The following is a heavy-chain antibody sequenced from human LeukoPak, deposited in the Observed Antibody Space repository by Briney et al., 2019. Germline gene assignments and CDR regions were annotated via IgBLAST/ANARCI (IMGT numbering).Heavy chain of an antibody. D-gene: IGHD3-16*01. CDR1: GYTFTAYY. V-gene: IGHV1-2*06. CDR3: ARVSYGNDATPFDY. CDR2: INPNSDYT. J-gene: IGHJ4*02. Sequence: ASVKVSCRASGYTFTAYYIRWLRQAPGQGLEWMGRINPNSDYTDYAQNFQGRVTMTRDTSISTAYMEVRRLRSDDTAVYYCARVSYGNDATPFDYWGQGTLVTVSS.